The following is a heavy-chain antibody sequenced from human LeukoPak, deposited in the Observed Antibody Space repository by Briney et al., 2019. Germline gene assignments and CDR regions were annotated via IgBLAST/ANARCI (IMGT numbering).Heavy chain of an antibody. CDR3: ARIITGDLDY. D-gene: IGHD1-20*01. CDR1: GITVSNNH. V-gene: IGHV3-66*01. CDR2: LYSGGST. Sequence: PGGSLRLSCVASGITVSNNHMSWVRQAPGKGLEWVSVLYSGGSTYYADSVKGRFTISRDNSKNTLYLQMNSLRAEDTAVYYCARIITGDLDYWGQGTLVTVSS. J-gene: IGHJ4*02.